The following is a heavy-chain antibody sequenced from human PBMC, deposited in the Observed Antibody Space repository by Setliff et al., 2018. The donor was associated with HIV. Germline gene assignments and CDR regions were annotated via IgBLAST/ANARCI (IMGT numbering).Heavy chain of an antibody. CDR1: GFSLRDYH. D-gene: IGHD2-8*01. J-gene: IGHJ6*03. CDR2: ITNSGSHV. V-gene: IGHV3-21*06. Sequence: GGSLRLSCAASGFSLRDYHMNWVRQAPGRGLEWVSSITNSGSHVYYGDSVKGRFTISRDNANNLLFLQMNSLRAEDTAVYYCVSTNEGPLRFLYMDVWGKGTTVTVSS. CDR3: VSTNEGPLRFLYMDV.